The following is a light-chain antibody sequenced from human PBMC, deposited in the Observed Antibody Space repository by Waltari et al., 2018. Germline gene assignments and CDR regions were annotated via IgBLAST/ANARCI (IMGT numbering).Light chain of an antibody. Sequence: DIQMTQSPAPLSASVGDGVTITCRASQSISSYLAWYQQKPGQAPNVLIYKASMLETGAPSRFSGSGSGTKFTLTISSLQPDDFATYYCQQYYSYPYTFGQGTKLEIK. V-gene: IGKV1-5*03. CDR1: QSISSY. CDR2: KAS. CDR3: QQYYSYPYT. J-gene: IGKJ2*01.